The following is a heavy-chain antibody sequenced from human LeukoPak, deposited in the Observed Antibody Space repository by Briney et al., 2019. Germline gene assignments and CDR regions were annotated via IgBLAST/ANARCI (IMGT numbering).Heavy chain of an antibody. CDR2: IYYNEAP. D-gene: IGHD3/OR15-3a*01. CDR3: ARGHYDLAP. CDR1: GGSISDHY. V-gene: IGHV4-59*08. Sequence: SETLSLTCSVSGGSISDHYWSWIRQPPGRGLEWIAYIYYNEAPNYNPSLNARVTMSLDMSKNQFSLRLTSVTAADTAVYYCARGHYDLAPWGQGILVTVSS. J-gene: IGHJ5*02.